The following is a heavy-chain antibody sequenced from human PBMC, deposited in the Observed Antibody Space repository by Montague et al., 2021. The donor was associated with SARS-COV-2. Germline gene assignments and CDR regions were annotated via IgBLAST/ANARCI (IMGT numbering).Heavy chain of an antibody. J-gene: IGHJ4*02. CDR2: IDYSGST. V-gene: IGHV4-39*07. Sequence: SETLSLTCTVSGGSISSTSYYWGWIRQPPGKGLEWIGSIDYSGSTYYNPSLKSRVTVSVDTSKNQFSLKLSSVTAAATAVYYCAGVFWYYYDSSGERFDYWGQGTLVTVSS. D-gene: IGHD3-22*01. CDR3: AGVFWYYYDSSGERFDY. CDR1: GGSISSTSYY.